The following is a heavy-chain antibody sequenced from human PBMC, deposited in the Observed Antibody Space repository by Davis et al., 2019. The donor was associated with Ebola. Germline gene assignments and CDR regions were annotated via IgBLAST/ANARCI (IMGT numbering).Heavy chain of an antibody. CDR1: GYRFTSYY. CDR2: INPITGGT. CDR3: AREGGRYYDSSGYVFDI. J-gene: IGHJ3*02. V-gene: IGHV1-46*01. Sequence: ASVKVSCKASGYRFTSYYMHWVRQAPGQGLEWMGIINPITGGTSHAQNFQVRVNMTRDTSTSTVYMKLSSLRSEDTAVYYCAREGGRYYDSSGYVFDIWGQGTMVKVSS. D-gene: IGHD3-22*01.